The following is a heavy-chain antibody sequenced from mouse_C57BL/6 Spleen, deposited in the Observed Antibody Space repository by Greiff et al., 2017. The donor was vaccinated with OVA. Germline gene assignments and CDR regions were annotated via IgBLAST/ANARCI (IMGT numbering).Heavy chain of an antibody. J-gene: IGHJ4*01. D-gene: IGHD2-2*01. V-gene: IGHV5-15*01. CDR2: ISNLAYSI. CDR1: GFTFSDYG. Sequence: EVKVVESGGGLVQPGGSLKLSCAASGFTFSDYGMAWVRQAPRKGPEWVAFISNLAYSIYYADTVTGRFTISRENAKNTLYLEMSSLRSEDTAMYYCAREGNYGYADEGRYYAMDYWGQGTSVTVSS. CDR3: AREGNYGYADEGRYYAMDY.